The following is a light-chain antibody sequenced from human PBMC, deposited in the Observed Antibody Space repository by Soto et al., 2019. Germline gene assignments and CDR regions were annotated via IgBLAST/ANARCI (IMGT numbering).Light chain of an antibody. V-gene: IGKV3-20*01. CDR3: QQYGSSPLT. Sequence: EIVLTQSPGTLSLSPGERATLSCRASQSVSSSYLAWYQQKPGQAPRLLIYGASSGATGIPDRFSGSGSGTDFTLTISRLEPEDFAVYYCQQYGSSPLTSGGGTKV. J-gene: IGKJ4*01. CDR1: QSVSSSY. CDR2: GAS.